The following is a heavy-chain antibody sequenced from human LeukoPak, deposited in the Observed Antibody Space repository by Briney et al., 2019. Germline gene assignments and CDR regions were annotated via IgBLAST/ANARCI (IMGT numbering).Heavy chain of an antibody. D-gene: IGHD6-13*01. Sequence: PSETLSLTCIVSGGSISSYYWSWIRQPAGKGLEWIGRMYFSRTPKYNPALESRVIMSVDTSKNQFSLKLTSVTAADTAVYYCARDAAIGAAGVIDYWGQGTLVTVSS. V-gene: IGHV4-4*07. CDR1: GGSISSYY. J-gene: IGHJ4*02. CDR3: ARDAAIGAAGVIDY. CDR2: MYFSRTP.